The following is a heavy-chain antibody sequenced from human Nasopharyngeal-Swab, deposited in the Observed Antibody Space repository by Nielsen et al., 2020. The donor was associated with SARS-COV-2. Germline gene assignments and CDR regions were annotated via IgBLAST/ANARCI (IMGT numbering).Heavy chain of an antibody. CDR2: INPNSGGT. V-gene: IGHV1-2*04. Sequence: SVKVSCKASGYTFTGYYMHWVRQAPGQGLEWMGWINPNSGGTNYAQKFQGWVTMTRDTSISTAYMELSRLRSDDTAVYYCARGSYSGELWLPMDYWGQGTLVTVSS. J-gene: IGHJ4*02. CDR1: GYTFTGYY. D-gene: IGHD5-18*01. CDR3: ARGSYSGELWLPMDY.